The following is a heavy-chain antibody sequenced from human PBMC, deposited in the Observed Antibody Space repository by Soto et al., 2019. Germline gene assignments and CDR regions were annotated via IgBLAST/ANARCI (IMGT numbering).Heavy chain of an antibody. CDR1: GGTFTGYD. CDR3: ARGRLTVDIVVVPAAKRPFDP. J-gene: IGHJ5*02. CDR2: SNNSGST. D-gene: IGHD2-2*01. Sequence: PSGTLALTCAVYGGTFTGYDWSGIRQHPGKGLEWSGESNNSGSTTYNPSLKSRVPISVDTSKNQFSLKLSSVTAADTAVYYCARGRLTVDIVVVPAAKRPFDPWGQGTLVTVSS. V-gene: IGHV4-34*01.